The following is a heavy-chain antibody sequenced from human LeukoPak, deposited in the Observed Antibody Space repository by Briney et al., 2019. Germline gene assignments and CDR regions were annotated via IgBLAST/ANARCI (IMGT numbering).Heavy chain of an antibody. D-gene: IGHD3-3*01. CDR2: INPSGGST. CDR3: ARDRVLRFLEWPLNWFDP. J-gene: IGHJ5*02. Sequence: ASVKVSCKASGYTFTSYYMHWVRQAPGQGLEWMGIINPSGGSTSYAQKFQGRVTMTRDTSTSTVYMELSSLRSEDTAVYYCARDRVLRFLEWPLNWFDPWGQGTLVTVSS. CDR1: GYTFTSYY. V-gene: IGHV1-46*01.